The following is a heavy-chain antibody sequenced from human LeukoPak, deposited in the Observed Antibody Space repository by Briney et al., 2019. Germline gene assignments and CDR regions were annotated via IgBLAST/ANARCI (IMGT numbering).Heavy chain of an antibody. CDR2: MNPNSGNT. J-gene: IGHJ4*02. D-gene: IGHD3-10*01. CDR3: ARYYYGSGSLEYFDY. CDR1: GYTFTNYD. Sequence: GASVKVSCKASGYTFTNYDINWVRQATGQGLEWMGWMNPNSGNTGYAQKFQGRVTMTTDASTSTAYMELRSLRSDDTAVYYCARYYYGSGSLEYFDYWGQGTLVTVSS. V-gene: IGHV1-8*01.